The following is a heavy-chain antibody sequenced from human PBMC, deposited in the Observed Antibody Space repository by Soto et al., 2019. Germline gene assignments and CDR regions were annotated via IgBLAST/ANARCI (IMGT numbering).Heavy chain of an antibody. CDR3: ARGYYASEYYYYGMDV. V-gene: IGHV1-18*01. CDR1: GGTFSSYA. D-gene: IGHD1-26*01. J-gene: IGHJ6*02. Sequence: ASVKVSCKASGGTFSSYAISWVRQAPGQGLEWMGGIIPIFGNTNYAQKLQGRVTMTTDTSTSTAYMELRSLRSDDTAVYYCARGYYASEYYYYGMDVWGQGTTVTVSS. CDR2: IIPIFGNT.